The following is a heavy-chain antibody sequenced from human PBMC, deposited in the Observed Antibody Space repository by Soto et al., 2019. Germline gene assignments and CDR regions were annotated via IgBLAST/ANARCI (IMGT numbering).Heavy chain of an antibody. CDR2: ITDNGGST. V-gene: IGHV3-23*01. D-gene: IGHD4-17*01. CDR1: GFTFSRDG. Sequence: EVQLLESGGGLVQAGGSLRLSCAASGFTFSRDGMSWVRQAPGKGLEWVSLITDNGGSTYYADSVKGRFTISRDNTKNTLVLQMNSLRAEDTAVYYCAKERATTTAFDYWGQGALVTVSS. J-gene: IGHJ4*02. CDR3: AKERATTTAFDY.